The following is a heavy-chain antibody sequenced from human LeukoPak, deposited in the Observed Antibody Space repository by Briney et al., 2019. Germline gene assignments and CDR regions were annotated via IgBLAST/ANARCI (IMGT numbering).Heavy chain of an antibody. Sequence: SETLSHTCTVSGGSLSGAYCTWIRQSPGKGLEWIGEINHSGRTNYNPSLEGRVSISLDSSQGQFSLILRSVTAAGTAVYYCARDPCSTINCPLRFWGQGSLVTVSS. D-gene: IGHD2/OR15-2a*01. CDR1: GGSLSGAY. V-gene: IGHV4-34*01. CDR2: INHSGRT. J-gene: IGHJ4*02. CDR3: ARDPCSTINCPLRF.